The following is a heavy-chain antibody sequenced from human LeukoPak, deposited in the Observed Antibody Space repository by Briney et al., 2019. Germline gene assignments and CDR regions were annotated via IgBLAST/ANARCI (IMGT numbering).Heavy chain of an antibody. CDR1: GYTFTSYD. J-gene: IGHJ4*02. CDR3: LGEFGA. CDR2: FSPSLGTT. V-gene: IGHV1-69*11. Sequence: SVKVSCKASGYTFTSYDINWVRQAPGQGLEWMGRFSPSLGTTKYAQNVQGRVTITTDESTSTVYMELSSLRFDDTAVYYCLGEFGARGRGTLVIVSS. D-gene: IGHD3-10*01.